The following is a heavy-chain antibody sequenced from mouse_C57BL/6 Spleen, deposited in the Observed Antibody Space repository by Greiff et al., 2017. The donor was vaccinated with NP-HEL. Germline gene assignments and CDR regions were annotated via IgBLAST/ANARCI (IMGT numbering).Heavy chain of an antibody. CDR1: GFTFTDYY. D-gene: IGHD2-5*01. CDR3: ARYISNYGDYAMDY. Sequence: DVKLVESGGGLVQPGGSLSLSCAASGFTFTDYYMSWVRQPPGKALEWLGFIRNKANGYTTEYSASVKGRFTISRDNSQSILYLQMNALRAEDSATYYCARYISNYGDYAMDYWGQGTSVTVSS. J-gene: IGHJ4*01. CDR2: IRNKANGYTT. V-gene: IGHV7-3*01.